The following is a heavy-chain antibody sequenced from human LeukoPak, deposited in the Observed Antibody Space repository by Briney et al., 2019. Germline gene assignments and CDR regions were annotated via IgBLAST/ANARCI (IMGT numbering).Heavy chain of an antibody. V-gene: IGHV3-23*01. CDR1: GFTFSTYA. D-gene: IGHD4-17*01. Sequence: GGSLRLSCAASGFTFSTYAMSWVRQTPEKGLEWVSAISGSGGSTYYADSVKGRFTISRDNSKNTLYLQMNSLRAEDTAVYYRARGMDYGDYYFDYWDREPLFTVSS. CDR3: ARGMDYGDYYFDY. CDR2: ISGSGGST. J-gene: IGHJ4*02.